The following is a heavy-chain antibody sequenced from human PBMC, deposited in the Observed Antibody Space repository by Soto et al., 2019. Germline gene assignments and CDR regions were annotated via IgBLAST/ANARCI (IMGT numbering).Heavy chain of an antibody. Sequence: SETLSLTCTVSGGSISSSSYYWGWIRQPPGKGLEWIGSIYYSGSTYYNPSLKSRVTISVDTSKNQFSLKLSSVTAADTAVYYCAIAEWELLHFLRGNPSESRIDYWGQGTLVTVSS. J-gene: IGHJ4*02. CDR2: IYYSGST. D-gene: IGHD1-26*01. V-gene: IGHV4-39*01. CDR1: GGSISSSSYY. CDR3: AIAEWELLHFLRGNPSESRIDY.